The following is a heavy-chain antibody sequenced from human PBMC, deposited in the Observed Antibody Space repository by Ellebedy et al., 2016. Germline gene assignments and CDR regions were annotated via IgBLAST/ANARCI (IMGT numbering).Heavy chain of an antibody. Sequence: GESLKISCAASGFIFRTNWMSWVRQTPARGLEWVANINQDGTKKYYVDSVKGRFTISRDNSKNTLYLQMNSLRAEDTAVYYCAKDGIVVVTATFDYWGQGTLVTVSS. V-gene: IGHV3-7*05. CDR2: INQDGTKK. CDR1: GFIFRTNW. J-gene: IGHJ4*02. D-gene: IGHD2-21*02. CDR3: AKDGIVVVTATFDY.